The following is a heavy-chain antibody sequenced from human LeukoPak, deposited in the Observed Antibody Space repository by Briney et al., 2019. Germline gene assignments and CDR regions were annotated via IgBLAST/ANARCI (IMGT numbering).Heavy chain of an antibody. CDR2: ISGSGGST. V-gene: IGHV3-23*01. J-gene: IGHJ4*02. D-gene: IGHD6-19*01. CDR1: GFTFSSYG. CDR3: AKSFYSSGWSGREYYFDY. Sequence: GGTLRLSCAASGFTFSSYGMSWVRQAPGKGLEWVSAISGSGGSTYYADSVKGRLTISRDNSKNTLYLQMNSLRAEDTAVYYCAKSFYSSGWSGREYYFDYWGQGTLVTVSS.